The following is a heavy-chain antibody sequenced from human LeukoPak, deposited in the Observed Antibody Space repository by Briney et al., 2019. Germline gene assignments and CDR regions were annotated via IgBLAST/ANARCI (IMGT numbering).Heavy chain of an antibody. J-gene: IGHJ4*02. CDR2: IRFDGSNR. Sequence: GGSLRLSCAASGLTFSTFGMHWARQAPGKGLEWVAFIRFDGSNRYYAESLKGRFTIFRDNSKNTLYLQMNSLRAEDTAIYFCAKGGYYFDYWGQGALVIVSS. CDR1: GLTFSTFG. CDR3: AKGGYYFDY. V-gene: IGHV3-30*02.